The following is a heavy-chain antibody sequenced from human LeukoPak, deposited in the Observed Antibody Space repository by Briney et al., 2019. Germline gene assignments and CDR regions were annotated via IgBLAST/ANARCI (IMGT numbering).Heavy chain of an antibody. CDR3: ARFLFKYSPFDY. D-gene: IGHD6-6*01. CDR1: GFTFSSYS. CDR2: MSNSGENT. J-gene: IGHJ4*02. Sequence: PGGSLRLSCAASGFTFSSYSMQWVRQTPGKGLEWVGIMSNSGENTFYGEAVKGRFTISRDNSQNTLYLQMNSLRAEDTAVYYCARFLFKYSPFDYWGQGTLVTVSS. V-gene: IGHV3-33*05.